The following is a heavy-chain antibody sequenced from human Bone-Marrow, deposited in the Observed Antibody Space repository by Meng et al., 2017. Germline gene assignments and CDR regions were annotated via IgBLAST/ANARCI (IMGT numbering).Heavy chain of an antibody. CDR1: GGSISSGGYY. CDR3: AREASPEYYFDY. D-gene: IGHD1-14*01. CDR2: IYYSGST. J-gene: IGHJ4*02. V-gene: IGHV4-31*01. Sequence: QVQLQESGPGLVKPSQTLSLTCTFSGGSISSGGYYWSWIRQHPGKGLEWIGYIYYSGSTYYNPSLKSLVTISVDTSKNQFSLKLSSVTAADTAVYYCAREASPEYYFDYWGQGTLVTVSS.